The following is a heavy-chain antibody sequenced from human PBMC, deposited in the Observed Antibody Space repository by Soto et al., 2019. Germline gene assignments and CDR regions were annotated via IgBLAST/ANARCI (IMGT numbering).Heavy chain of an antibody. CDR3: ARDAVSTIGDFDY. Sequence: QVQLVQSGPEVTKPGASVKVSCKASGYSFIGYYLHWIRQAPGQGLEWMGWINPNSGATNQAQKFQGRVTMARDRSITTAYLELSRLASDDTAIYFCARDAVSTIGDFDYWGQGTLVTDSS. CDR2: INPNSGAT. J-gene: IGHJ4*02. V-gene: IGHV1-2*02. CDR1: GYSFIGYY. D-gene: IGHD5-12*01.